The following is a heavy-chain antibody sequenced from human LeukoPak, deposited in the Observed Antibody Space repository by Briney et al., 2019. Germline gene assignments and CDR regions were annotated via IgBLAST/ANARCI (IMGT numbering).Heavy chain of an antibody. D-gene: IGHD3-10*01. Sequence: GGSLRLSCAASGFTFSSYSMNWVRQAPGKGLEWVSYISSSSSTIYYADSAKGRFTISRDNAKNSLYLQMNSLRAEDTAVYYCARDTALWFGELLYASHNYYGMDVWGQGTTVTVSS. CDR2: ISSSSSTI. V-gene: IGHV3-48*01. CDR3: ARDTALWFGELLYASHNYYGMDV. J-gene: IGHJ6*02. CDR1: GFTFSSYS.